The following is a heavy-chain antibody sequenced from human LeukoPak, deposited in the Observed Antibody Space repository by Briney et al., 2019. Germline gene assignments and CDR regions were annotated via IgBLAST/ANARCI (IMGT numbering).Heavy chain of an antibody. CDR2: IIPIFGTA. J-gene: IGHJ5*02. Sequence: ASVKVSCKASGGTFSGYAISWVRQAPGQGLEWMGGIIPIFGTANYAQKFQGRVTITADESTSTAYMELSSLRSEDTAVYYCAMGDFWSGYYRYNWFDPWGQGTLVTVSS. CDR3: AMGDFWSGYYRYNWFDP. CDR1: GGTFSGYA. V-gene: IGHV1-69*01. D-gene: IGHD3-3*01.